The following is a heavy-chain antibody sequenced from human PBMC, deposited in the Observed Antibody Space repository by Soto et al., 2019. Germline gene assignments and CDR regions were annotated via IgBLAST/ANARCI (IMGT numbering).Heavy chain of an antibody. Sequence: QVQLQQWGAGLLKPSETLSLTCAVYGGSFSGYYWSWIRQPPGKGLEWIGEINHSGSTNYNPSLTSRVTIAVDTAKNQFSLMLSSVTAADTAVYYCARGAVVISYYYGMDVWGQGTTVTVSS. V-gene: IGHV4-34*01. J-gene: IGHJ6*02. CDR3: ARGAVVISYYYGMDV. CDR1: GGSFSGYY. D-gene: IGHD2-21*01. CDR2: INHSGST.